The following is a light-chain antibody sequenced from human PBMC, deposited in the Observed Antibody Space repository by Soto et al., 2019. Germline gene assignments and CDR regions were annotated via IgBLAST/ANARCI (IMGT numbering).Light chain of an antibody. Sequence: DIQMTQSPSSQSASVGDRVTITCRASQSINSYLHWYQQKPVKAPKLLIYAASSLQSGVPSRFSGSRSETDFTLTISSLQPDDVETYYCQQRFSTPRTFGQITRV. CDR3: QQRFSTPRT. CDR2: AAS. V-gene: IGKV1-39*01. CDR1: QSINSY. J-gene: IGKJ1*01.